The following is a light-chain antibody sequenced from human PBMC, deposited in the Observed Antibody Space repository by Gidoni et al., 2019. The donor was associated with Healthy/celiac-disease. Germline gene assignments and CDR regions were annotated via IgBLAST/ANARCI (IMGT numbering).Light chain of an antibody. CDR1: QSVFYSTNNKNY. Sequence: IVITQSPDSLSVSLGERATINCKSSQSVFYSTNNKNYLSWYQQKPGQPPKLLIYWASTGEAGVPERFSGRGCGKDITITSRRLQDEDVAVYYCQEYYSTPYTFGQGTKLEIK. V-gene: IGKV4-1*01. CDR3: QEYYSTPYT. CDR2: WAS. J-gene: IGKJ2*01.